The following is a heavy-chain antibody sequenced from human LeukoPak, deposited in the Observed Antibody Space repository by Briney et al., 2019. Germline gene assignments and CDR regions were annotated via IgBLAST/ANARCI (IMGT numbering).Heavy chain of an antibody. V-gene: IGHV1-8*01. J-gene: IGHJ4*02. CDR1: GYTFTSYD. D-gene: IGHD7-27*01. CDR3: ARGPPNWGFDY. Sequence: ASVKVSCKASGYTFTSYDINWVRRTGRGLEWMGWMSPNSGNTGYAQKLQGRVTMTRDTSISTAYMELSGLRSEDTAVYSCARGPPNWGFDYWGQGTLVTVSS. CDR2: MSPNSGNT.